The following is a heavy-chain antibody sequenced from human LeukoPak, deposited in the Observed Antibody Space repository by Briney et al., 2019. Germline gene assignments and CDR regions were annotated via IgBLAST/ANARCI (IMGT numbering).Heavy chain of an antibody. V-gene: IGHV4-39*07. CDR3: ARERIGDIVVVPAAGSFDY. D-gene: IGHD2-2*01. CDR1: GGSISSTSYH. Sequence: SETLSLTCSVSGGSISSTSYHWGWIRQPPGKGLEWIGSIYYSGSTYYSPSLKSRVTISVDTSKNQFSLKLSSVTAADTAVYYCARERIGDIVVVPAAGSFDYWGQGTLVTVSS. CDR2: IYYSGST. J-gene: IGHJ4*02.